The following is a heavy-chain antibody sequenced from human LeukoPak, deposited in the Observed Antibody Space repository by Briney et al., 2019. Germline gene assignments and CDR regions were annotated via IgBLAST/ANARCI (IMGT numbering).Heavy chain of an antibody. CDR2: ISSRSYT. V-gene: IGHV3-69-1*01. J-gene: IGHJ6*03. Sequence: GGSLRLSCAASGFSFSVYSMNWVRQAPGKGLEWVSSISSRSYTDYADSVRGRFTISRDNAKNSLFLQMNSLRAEDTAVYYCARVGDGYNYPYYYYYMDVWGKGTTVTVSS. CDR3: ARVGDGYNYPYYYYYMDV. CDR1: GFSFSVYS. D-gene: IGHD5-24*01.